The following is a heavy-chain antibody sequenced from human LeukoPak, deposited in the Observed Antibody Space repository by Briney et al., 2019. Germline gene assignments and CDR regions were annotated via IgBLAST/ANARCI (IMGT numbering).Heavy chain of an antibody. CDR2: VHYSGST. J-gene: IGHJ6*02. Sequence: SETLSLTCTVSGGSIRSHYWSWIRQPPAKGLAWIGYVHYSGSTNYTPSLRGRVTTSVDTSKNQFSLYLASVTAADTAVYYCARLFPATGTPYYYIMDVWGQGTTVTVSS. D-gene: IGHD6-13*01. V-gene: IGHV4-59*11. CDR3: ARLFPATGTPYYYIMDV. CDR1: GGSIRSHY.